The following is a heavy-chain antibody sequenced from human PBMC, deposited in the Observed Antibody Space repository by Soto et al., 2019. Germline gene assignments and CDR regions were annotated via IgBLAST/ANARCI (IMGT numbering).Heavy chain of an antibody. Sequence: KPSETLSLTCTVSGGSISSYYWSWIRQPPGKGLEWIGYIYYSGSTNYNPSLKSRVTISVDTSKNQFSLKLSSVTAADTAVYYCARQDYSSGYDYWGQGTRVSVSS. V-gene: IGHV4-59*08. CDR3: ARQDYSSGYDY. CDR2: IYYSGST. CDR1: GGSISSYY. D-gene: IGHD6-19*01. J-gene: IGHJ4*02.